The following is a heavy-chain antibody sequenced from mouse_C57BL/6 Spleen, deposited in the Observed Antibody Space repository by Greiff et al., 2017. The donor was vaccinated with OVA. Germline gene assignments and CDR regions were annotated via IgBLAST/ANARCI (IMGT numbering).Heavy chain of an antibody. J-gene: IGHJ2*01. Sequence: EVQLQQSGPELVKPGASVKISCKASGYTFTDYYMNWVKQSHGKSLEWIGDINPNNGGTSYNQKFKGKATLTVDKSSSTAYMELRSLTSEDSAVCYCARGYDYDDYWGQGTTLTVSS. CDR2: INPNNGGT. CDR1: GYTFTDYY. V-gene: IGHV1-26*01. D-gene: IGHD2-4*01. CDR3: ARGYDYDDY.